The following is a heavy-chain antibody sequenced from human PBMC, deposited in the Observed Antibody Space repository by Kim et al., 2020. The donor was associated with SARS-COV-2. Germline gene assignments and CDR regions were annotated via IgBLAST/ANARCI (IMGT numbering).Heavy chain of an antibody. CDR3: ARTYYDFWSGYYYYYYYMDV. J-gene: IGHJ6*03. CDR2: IYYSGST. V-gene: IGHV4-59*01. Sequence: SETLSLTCTVSGGSISSYYWSWIRQPPGKGLEWIGFIYYSGSTNYNPSLKSRVTISVDTSKNQFSLKLSSVTAADTAVYYCARTYYDFWSGYYYYYYYMDVWGKGTTVTVSS. CDR1: GGSISSYY. D-gene: IGHD3-3*01.